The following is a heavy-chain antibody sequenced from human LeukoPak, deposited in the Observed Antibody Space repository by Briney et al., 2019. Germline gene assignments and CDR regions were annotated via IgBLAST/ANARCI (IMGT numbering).Heavy chain of an antibody. Sequence: GASVKVSCKASGYTFTSYGISWVRQAPGQGLEWMGWISAYNGNTNYAQKLQGRVTMTTDTSTSTAYMELRSLRSDDTAVYYCARVGIKAKAITMIPYYFDYWGQGTLVTVSS. J-gene: IGHJ4*02. V-gene: IGHV1-18*01. CDR2: ISAYNGNT. CDR3: ARVGIKAKAITMIPYYFDY. CDR1: GYTFTSYG. D-gene: IGHD3-22*01.